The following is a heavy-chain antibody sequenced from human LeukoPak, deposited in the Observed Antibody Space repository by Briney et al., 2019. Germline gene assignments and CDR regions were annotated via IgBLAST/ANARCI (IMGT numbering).Heavy chain of an antibody. CDR2: IYYSGST. D-gene: IGHD1-26*01. Sequence: PSETLSLTCTVSGGSISSSSYYWGWIRQPPGKGLEWIGSIYYSGSTYYNPSLKGRVTMSVDTSKNQFSLKLSSVTAADTAMYYCAKSGGYGLIDYWGQGTLVTVSS. V-gene: IGHV4-39*01. CDR3: AKSGGYGLIDY. CDR1: GGSISSSSYY. J-gene: IGHJ4*02.